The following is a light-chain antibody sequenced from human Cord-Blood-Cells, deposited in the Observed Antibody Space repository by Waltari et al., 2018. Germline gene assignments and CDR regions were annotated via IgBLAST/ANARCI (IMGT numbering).Light chain of an antibody. CDR2: DVS. CDR3: SSYTSSSTYV. CDR1: SSDVGGYNY. J-gene: IGLJ1*01. V-gene: IGLV2-14*03. Sequence: QSALTQPASVSGSPGQSITIPCTGTSSDVGGYNYVPWYQHHPGQAPKLMIYDVSKRPSGVSNRFSGSKSGNTASLTISGLQAEDEADYYCSSYTSSSTYVFGTGTKVTVL.